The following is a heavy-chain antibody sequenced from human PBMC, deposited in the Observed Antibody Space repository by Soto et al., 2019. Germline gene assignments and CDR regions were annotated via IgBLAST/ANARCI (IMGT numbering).Heavy chain of an antibody. J-gene: IGHJ5*02. CDR1: GFTFTSSA. V-gene: IGHV1-58*01. D-gene: IGHD3-10*01. CDR3: AALYYYGSGSPFDP. CDR2: IVVGSGNT. Sequence: SVKVSCKASGFTFTSSAGRWVRQARGQRLEWIGWIVVGSGNTNYAQKFQERVTITRDMSTSTAYMELSSLRSEDTAVYYCAALYYYGSGSPFDPWGQGTLVTVSS.